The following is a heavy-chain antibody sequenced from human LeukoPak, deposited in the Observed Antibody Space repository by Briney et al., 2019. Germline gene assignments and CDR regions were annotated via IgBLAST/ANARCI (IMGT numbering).Heavy chain of an antibody. D-gene: IGHD6-13*01. CDR3: AKALFPGYSTRYYYYYMDV. Sequence: GGSLRLSCAVSGFTVHNNYMNWVRQAPGKGLEWVSVIYNDGTTYYTDSVKGRFTISRDNSKNSLYLQMNSLRTEDTALYYCAKALFPGYSTRYYYYYMDVWGKGTTVTISS. J-gene: IGHJ6*03. CDR2: IYNDGTT. CDR1: GFTVHNNY. V-gene: IGHV3-53*05.